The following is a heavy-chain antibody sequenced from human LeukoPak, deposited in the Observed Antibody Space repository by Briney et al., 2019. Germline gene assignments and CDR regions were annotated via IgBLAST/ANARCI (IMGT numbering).Heavy chain of an antibody. J-gene: IGHJ3*02. CDR1: GFTFSSYS. CDR3: ARDFVANGGEPYPDAFDI. V-gene: IGHV3-21*01. CDR2: ISSSSSYI. D-gene: IGHD3-10*01. Sequence: GGSLRLSCAASGFTFSSYSMNWVRQAPGKGLEWVSSISSSSSYIYYADSVKGRFAISRDNAKNSLYLQMNSLRAEDTAVYYCARDFVANGGEPYPDAFDIWGQGTMVTVSS.